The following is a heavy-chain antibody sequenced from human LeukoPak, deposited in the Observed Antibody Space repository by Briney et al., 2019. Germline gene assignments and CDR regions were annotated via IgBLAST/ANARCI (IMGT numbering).Heavy chain of an antibody. CDR3: ASPTYYDSSGYYASDALDT. J-gene: IGHJ3*02. Sequence: GESLKISCKGAGYSFTNYWIGWVRQMPGKGLEWMGIIYPGDYDTRYSPSFQGQVTISADKSISTAYLQWSSLKASDTAMYYCASPTYYDSSGYYASDALDTWGQGTMVTVSS. CDR2: IYPGDYDT. D-gene: IGHD3-22*01. V-gene: IGHV5-51*01. CDR1: GYSFTNYW.